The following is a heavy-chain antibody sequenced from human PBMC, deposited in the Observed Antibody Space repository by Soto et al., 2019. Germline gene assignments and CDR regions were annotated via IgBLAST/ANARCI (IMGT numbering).Heavy chain of an antibody. CDR3: ARRTGYSTSSVAFDI. Sequence: QPGGSLRLSCAASGFTFSSYWMHWVRQAPGKGLVWVSRINSDGSSTSYADSVKGRFTISRDNAKNTLYLQMNSLRVEDTAVYYCARRTGYSTSSVAFDIWGQGTMVTVSS. V-gene: IGHV3-74*01. J-gene: IGHJ3*02. CDR1: GFTFSSYW. CDR2: INSDGSST. D-gene: IGHD6-6*01.